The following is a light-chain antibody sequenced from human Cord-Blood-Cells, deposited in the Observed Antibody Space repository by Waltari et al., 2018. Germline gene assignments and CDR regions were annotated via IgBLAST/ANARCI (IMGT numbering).Light chain of an antibody. Sequence: QSVLTQPPSASGTPGQRVTISCSGSSSNIGGNTVTWYQQLPGTAPKLLIYSNNQRPSGVPDRFSGSKSGTSASLAISGLQSEDEADYYCAAWDDSLNGPVFGGGTQLTVL. J-gene: IGLJ7*01. CDR2: SNN. CDR1: SSNIGGNT. CDR3: AAWDDSLNGPV. V-gene: IGLV1-44*01.